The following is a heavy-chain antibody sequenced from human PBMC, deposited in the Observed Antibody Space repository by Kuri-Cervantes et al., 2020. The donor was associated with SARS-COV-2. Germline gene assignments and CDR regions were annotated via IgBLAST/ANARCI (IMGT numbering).Heavy chain of an antibody. V-gene: IGHV3-30*18. CDR3: AKDRVGVQDF. CDR2: ISHDGKNK. CDR1: GFNFSRTD. D-gene: IGHD2-21*01. J-gene: IGHJ4*02. Sequence: GESLKISCAASGFNFSRTDMHWVRQAPGKGLERVAVISHDGKNKKCIASGKGRLTISRDNSQNTLYLHMKSLRSEDTAMYYCAKDRVGVQDFWGQGTLVTVSS.